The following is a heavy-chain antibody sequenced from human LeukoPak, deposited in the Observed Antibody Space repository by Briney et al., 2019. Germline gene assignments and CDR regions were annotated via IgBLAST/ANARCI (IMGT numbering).Heavy chain of an antibody. J-gene: IGHJ4*02. Sequence: ASVRVSCKASGYTFTDYYMHWVRQAPGQGLEWMGWINPNSGDTNYAQKFQGRVSMTRDSSISTAYMDLSDLRSDDTAVYSCARGRNIEMTTMSGGSDYWGQRTLVTVSS. V-gene: IGHV1-2*02. CDR1: GYTFTDYY. D-gene: IGHD5-24*01. CDR2: INPNSGDT. CDR3: ARGRNIEMTTMSGGSDY.